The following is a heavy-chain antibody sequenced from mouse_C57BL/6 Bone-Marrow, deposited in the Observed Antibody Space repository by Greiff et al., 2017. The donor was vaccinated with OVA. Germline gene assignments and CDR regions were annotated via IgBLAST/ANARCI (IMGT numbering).Heavy chain of an antibody. CDR3: ARRIYYGSSYDYFDY. CDR2: IYPGDGDT. D-gene: IGHD1-1*01. CDR1: GYAFSSYW. J-gene: IGHJ2*01. V-gene: IGHV1-80*01. Sequence: QVQLQQSGAELVKPGASVKISCKASGYAFSSYWMNWVKQRPGKGLEWIGQIYPGDGDTNYNGKFKGKATLTADKSSSTAYMQLSSLTSEDSAVYFCARRIYYGSSYDYFDYWGQGTTLTVSS.